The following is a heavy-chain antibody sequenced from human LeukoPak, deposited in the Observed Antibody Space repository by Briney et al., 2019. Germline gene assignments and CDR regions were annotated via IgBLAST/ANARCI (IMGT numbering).Heavy chain of an antibody. D-gene: IGHD6-13*01. CDR2: ISDDGSNT. CDR1: GFTFSYYW. J-gene: IGHJ4*02. CDR3: ARHDGHYSSDSFMDN. Sequence: PGGSLRLSCAASGFTFSYYWMHWVRQAPGKGLVWVSRISDDGSNTNYADFVKGRFTISRDNAKNTLYLQMDNLRAEDTAVYYCARHDGHYSSDSFMDNWGQGALVTVSS. V-gene: IGHV3-74*01.